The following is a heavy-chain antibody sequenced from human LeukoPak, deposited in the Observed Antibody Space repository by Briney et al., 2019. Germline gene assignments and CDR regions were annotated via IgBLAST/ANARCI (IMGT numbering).Heavy chain of an antibody. Sequence: SETLSLTCTVSGGSISSYYWSWIRQPPGKGLEWVAEINDNGGTNYNPSLKSRVITSVDTSTNQFSLKMNSVTAADTAVYYCARKIASQGDNWFAPWGQGILVTVSS. V-gene: IGHV4-34*01. CDR1: GGSISSYY. CDR2: INDNGGT. D-gene: IGHD2-2*01. CDR3: ARKIASQGDNWFAP. J-gene: IGHJ5*02.